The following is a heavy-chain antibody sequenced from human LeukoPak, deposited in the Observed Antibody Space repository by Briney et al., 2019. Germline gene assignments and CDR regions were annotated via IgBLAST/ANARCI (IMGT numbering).Heavy chain of an antibody. D-gene: IGHD6-19*01. CDR3: PRDVRGGWYSWAFDI. CDR2: IRSKAYAGTT. CDR1: GFTFGDHA. J-gene: IGHJ3*02. V-gene: IGHV3-49*03. Sequence: GRSLRLSCTASGFTFGDHAMSWFRQAPGKGLEWVGFIRSKAYAGTTEYAASVKGRFTISRDDSKSIAYLQMNRLKTEDTAVYYCPRDVRGGWYSWAFDIWGQGTKVTVSS.